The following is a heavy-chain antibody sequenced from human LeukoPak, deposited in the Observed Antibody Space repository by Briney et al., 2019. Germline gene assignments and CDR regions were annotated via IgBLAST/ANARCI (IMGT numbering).Heavy chain of an antibody. V-gene: IGHV3-23*01. CDR2: ISSSGGST. CDR3: AKGDTMVRGVIMTRVDY. Sequence: GGSLRLSCAASGFTFSSYAMSWVRQAPGKGLEWASAISSSGGSTYYADSVKGRFTISRDNSKNTLYLQMNSLRAEDTAVYYCAKGDTMVRGVIMTRVDYWGQGTLVTVSS. D-gene: IGHD3-10*01. J-gene: IGHJ4*02. CDR1: GFTFSSYA.